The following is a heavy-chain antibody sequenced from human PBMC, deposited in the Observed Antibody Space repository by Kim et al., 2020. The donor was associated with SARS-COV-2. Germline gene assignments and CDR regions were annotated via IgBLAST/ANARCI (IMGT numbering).Heavy chain of an antibody. Sequence: SVKVSCKASGGTFSSYAISWVRQAPGQGLEWMGRIIPILGIANYAQKFQGRVTITADKSTSTAYMELSSLRSEDTAVYYCARAPPQTGRYFDWFQDYWGQGTLVTVSS. V-gene: IGHV1-69*04. CDR3: ARAPPQTGRYFDWFQDY. CDR1: GGTFSSYA. D-gene: IGHD3-9*01. CDR2: IIPILGIA. J-gene: IGHJ4*02.